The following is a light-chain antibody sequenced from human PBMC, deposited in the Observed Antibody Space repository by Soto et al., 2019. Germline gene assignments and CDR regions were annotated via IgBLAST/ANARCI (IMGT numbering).Light chain of an antibody. CDR2: SAS. J-gene: IGKJ4*01. CDR1: QALSNY. V-gene: IGKV1-9*01. CDR3: QQLSRYPLT. Sequence: DIQLTQSPSVLSASVGDTVTITCRASQALSNYLAWYQQKPGKAPDLLIYSASTLQSGVPSRFSGSGSKTEFSLTIRALQPEDFATYYCQQLSRYPLTFGGGTKVDIK.